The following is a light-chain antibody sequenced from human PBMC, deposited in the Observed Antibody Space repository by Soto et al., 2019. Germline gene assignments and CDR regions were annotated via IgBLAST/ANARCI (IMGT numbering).Light chain of an antibody. V-gene: IGLV1-47*01. J-gene: IGLJ2*01. Sequence: QSVLTQPPSASGTPGQRVTISCSGGSSNIEGSFVSWYQQLPGTAPKLLIYKNYQRPSGVPDRFFGSKSGTSASLAISGLRSEDEADYYCIAWDVNLNGPVFGGGTKLTVL. CDR3: IAWDVNLNGPV. CDR1: SSNIEGSF. CDR2: KNY.